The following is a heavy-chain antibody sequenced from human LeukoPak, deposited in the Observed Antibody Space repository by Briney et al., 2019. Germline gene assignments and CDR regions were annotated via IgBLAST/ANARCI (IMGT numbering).Heavy chain of an antibody. D-gene: IGHD3-16*01. Sequence: ASVKVSCKASGYTFTDYDINWVRLAAGQGLEWMGWMNPKNAYTGYAQKFQGRATITRDTSINTAYLELSSLTSEDTAVYYCARFGGRATKDDRLDYRGQGTLVTVSS. CDR3: ARFGGRATKDDRLDY. CDR1: GYTFTDYD. V-gene: IGHV1-8*03. J-gene: IGHJ4*02. CDR2: MNPKNAYT.